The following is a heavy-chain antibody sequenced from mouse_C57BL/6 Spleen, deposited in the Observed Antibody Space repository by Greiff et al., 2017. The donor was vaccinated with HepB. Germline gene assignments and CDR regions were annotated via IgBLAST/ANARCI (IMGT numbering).Heavy chain of an antibody. V-gene: IGHV5-9*01. Sequence: EVKLVESGGGLVKPGGSLKLSCAASGFTFSSYTMSWVRQTPEKRLEWVATISGGGGNTYYPDSVKGRFTISRDNAKNTLYLQMSSLRSEDTALYYCARLGIYYGSGPGYFDVWGTGTTVTVSS. CDR1: GFTFSSYT. J-gene: IGHJ1*03. CDR2: ISGGGGNT. D-gene: IGHD1-1*01. CDR3: ARLGIYYGSGPGYFDV.